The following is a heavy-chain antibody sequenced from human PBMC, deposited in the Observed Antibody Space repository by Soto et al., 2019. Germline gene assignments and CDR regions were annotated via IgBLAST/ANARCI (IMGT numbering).Heavy chain of an antibody. CDR3: ARKEVDDSSGYSYYYYGMDV. V-gene: IGHV3-74*01. J-gene: IGHJ6*02. Sequence: GGSLRLSCAASGFTFSSYWMHWVRQAPGKGLVWVSRINSDGSSTSYADSVKGRFTISRDNAKNTLYLQMNSLRAEDTAVYYCARKEVDDSSGYSYYYYGMDVWGQGTTVTVSS. CDR2: INSDGSST. D-gene: IGHD3-22*01. CDR1: GFTFSSYW.